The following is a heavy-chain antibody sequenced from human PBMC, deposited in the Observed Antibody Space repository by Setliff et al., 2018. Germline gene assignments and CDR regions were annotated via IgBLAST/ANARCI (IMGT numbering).Heavy chain of an antibody. CDR2: IMPGRDT. CDR1: GDSLSGYY. CDR3: ARTGTYRYFDH. Sequence: PSETLSLTCAVYGDSLSGYYWSWIRQSPKKGLEWIGEIMPGRDTLYSPSLASRLTMSVDTSKNQFSLRLTSVTAADTAVYYCARTGTYRYFDHWGQGTLVTVSS. D-gene: IGHD1-1*01. V-gene: IGHV4-34*12. J-gene: IGHJ4*02.